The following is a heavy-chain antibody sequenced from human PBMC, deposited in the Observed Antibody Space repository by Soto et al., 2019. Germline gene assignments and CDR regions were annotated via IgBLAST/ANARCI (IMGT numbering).Heavy chain of an antibody. CDR3: ARERTRGFDP. J-gene: IGHJ5*01. CDR2: INAGNGNT. Sequence: ASVKVSCKASGYTFTSYAMHWVRQAPGQRLEWMGWINAGNGNTKYSQKFQGRVTMTRNTSISTAHMELSSLRSEDTAVYYCARERTRGFDPWGQGTPVTVSS. CDR1: GYTFTSYA. V-gene: IGHV1-3*01.